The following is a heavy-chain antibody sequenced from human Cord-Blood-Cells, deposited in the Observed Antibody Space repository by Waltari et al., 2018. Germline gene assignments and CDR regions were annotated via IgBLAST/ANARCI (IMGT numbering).Heavy chain of an antibody. CDR1: GGSVSSGSYY. D-gene: IGHD2-15*01. Sequence: QVQLQESGPGLVKPSETLSLTCTVSGGSVSSGSYYWSWIRQPPGKGLEWIGYIYYSRSTSVSPYLKSRVTISVDTSKNQFSLKLSSVTAADTAVYYCARYCSGGSCYYFDYWGQGTLVTVSS. CDR3: ARYCSGGSCYYFDY. J-gene: IGHJ4*02. V-gene: IGHV4-61*01. CDR2: IYYSRST.